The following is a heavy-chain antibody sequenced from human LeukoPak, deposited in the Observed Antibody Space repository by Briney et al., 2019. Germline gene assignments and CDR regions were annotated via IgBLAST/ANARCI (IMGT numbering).Heavy chain of an antibody. CDR2: IYYSGDT. CDR3: ARDKQPGDY. CDR1: GGSISSYY. Sequence: PSETLSLTCTVSGGSISSYYWSWIRQPPGKGLEWIGYIYYSGDTTYNPSLKSRVTMSVDTSKNQFSLKLSSVTAADTAVYYCARDKQPGDYWGQGALVTVSS. V-gene: IGHV4-59*01. J-gene: IGHJ4*02. D-gene: IGHD1-1*01.